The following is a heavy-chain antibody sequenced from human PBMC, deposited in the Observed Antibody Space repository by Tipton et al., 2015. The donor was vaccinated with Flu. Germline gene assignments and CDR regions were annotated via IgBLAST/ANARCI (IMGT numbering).Heavy chain of an antibody. Sequence: TLSLTCTVSGGSISSSSYYWGWIRQPPGGGLEWIGSIYYSGSTYYNPSLKSRVTISVDTSKNQFSLKLSSVTAADTAVYYCARQGIAPVAGQFDYWGQGTLVTVSS. CDR2: IYYSGST. J-gene: IGHJ4*02. CDR1: GGSISSSSYY. V-gene: IGHV4-39*01. D-gene: IGHD6-19*01. CDR3: ARQGIAPVAGQFDY.